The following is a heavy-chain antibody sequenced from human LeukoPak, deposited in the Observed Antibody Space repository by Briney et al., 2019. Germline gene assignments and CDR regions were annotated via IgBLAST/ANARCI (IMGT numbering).Heavy chain of an antibody. V-gene: IGHV4-34*01. CDR2: INHSGST. CDR3: ARGFVYSTSLYTTPGLRFDP. J-gene: IGHJ5*02. CDR1: GGSFSGYY. D-gene: IGHD6-13*01. Sequence: SETLSLTCAVHGGSFSGYYWRWIRQPPGKGLEWIGEINHSGSTNYNPSHKSRLTISVDTSKNQVSIKLSSVTAADTAVYYCARGFVYSTSLYTTPGLRFDPWGQGTLVTVSS.